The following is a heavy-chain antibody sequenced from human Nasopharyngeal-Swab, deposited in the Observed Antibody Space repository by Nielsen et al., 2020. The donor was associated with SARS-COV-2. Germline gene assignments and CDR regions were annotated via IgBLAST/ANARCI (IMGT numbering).Heavy chain of an antibody. J-gene: IGHJ6*02. CDR3: AKDVVAVAGYYYYGMDV. CDR2: ISWNSGST. D-gene: IGHD6-13*01. CDR1: GFTFDDYA. V-gene: IGHV3-9*01. Sequence: GGSLRLSCAASGFTFDDYAMHWVRQAPGKGLEWVSGISWNSGSTDYADSVKGRFTISRDNAKNSLFLQMNSLRAEDTALYYCAKDVVAVAGYYYYGMDVWGQGTTVTLSS.